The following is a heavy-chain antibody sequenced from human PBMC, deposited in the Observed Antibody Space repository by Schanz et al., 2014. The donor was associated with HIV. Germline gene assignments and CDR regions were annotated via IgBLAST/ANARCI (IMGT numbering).Heavy chain of an antibody. V-gene: IGHV1-46*01. CDR3: AREKMDTGGLDV. CDR1: GHSFTSNF. CDR2: INTNGGGT. Sequence: QAQLVQSGAEVKKPGASVKVSCKASGHSFTSNFIHWVRQAPGQGLQWMGVINTNGGGTSDALRGRVIINRDTSTSTVYMPLRNMRFEDSAVYYCAREKMDTGGLDVWGQGTTVTVSS. J-gene: IGHJ6*02.